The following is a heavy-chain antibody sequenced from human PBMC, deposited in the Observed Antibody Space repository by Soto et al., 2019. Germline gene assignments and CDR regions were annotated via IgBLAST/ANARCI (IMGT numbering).Heavy chain of an antibody. CDR1: GFTFSDYY. J-gene: IGHJ6*02. V-gene: IGHV3-11*05. CDR3: ARWQRTEDSSSWSWRNYYGMDV. Sequence: QVQLVESGGGLVKPGGSLRLSCAASGFTFSDYYMSWIRQAPGKGLEWVSYISSSSSYTNYADSVKGRFTISRDNAKNSLYLQMNSLRAEDTAVYYCARWQRTEDSSSWSWRNYYGMDVWGQGTTVTVSS. CDR2: ISSSSSYT. D-gene: IGHD6-13*01.